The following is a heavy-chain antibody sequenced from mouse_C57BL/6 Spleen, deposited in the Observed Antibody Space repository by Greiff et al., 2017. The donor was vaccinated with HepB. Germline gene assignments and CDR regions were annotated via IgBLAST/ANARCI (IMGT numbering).Heavy chain of an antibody. CDR2: IRSKSNNYAT. CDR3: VRCLSHGAWFAY. V-gene: IGHV10-1*01. Sequence: EVKLVESGGGLVQPKGSLKLSCAASGFSFNTYAMNWVRQAPGKGLEWVARIRSKSNNYATYYADSVKDRFTISRDDSESMLYLQMNNLKTEDTAMYYCVRCLSHGAWFAYWGQGTLVTVSA. CDR1: GFSFNTYA. D-gene: IGHD6-1*01. J-gene: IGHJ3*01.